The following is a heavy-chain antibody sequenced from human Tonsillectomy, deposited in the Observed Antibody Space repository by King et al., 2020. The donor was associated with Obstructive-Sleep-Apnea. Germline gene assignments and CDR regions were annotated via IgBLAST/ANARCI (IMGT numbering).Heavy chain of an antibody. D-gene: IGHD3-10*01. Sequence: LQQWGAGLLKPSETLSLTCAVYGGSFSGYYWSWIRQPPGKGLEWIGEINHSGSTNYNPSLKSRSTITVDMAKNQFSLKLSSVTAADTAVYYCARDYYGSGSYYDYWGQGTLVTVSS. V-gene: IGHV4-34*01. CDR2: INHSGST. CDR1: GGSFSGYY. CDR3: ARDYYGSGSYYDY. J-gene: IGHJ4*02.